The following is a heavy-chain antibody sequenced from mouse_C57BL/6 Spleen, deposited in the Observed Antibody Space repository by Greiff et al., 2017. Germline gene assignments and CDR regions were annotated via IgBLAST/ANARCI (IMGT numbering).Heavy chain of an antibody. J-gene: IGHJ2*01. CDR1: GYTFTSYW. CDR2: INPSNGGT. Sequence: QVQLQQPGPELVKPGASVKLSCKASGYTFTSYWMHWVKQRPGQGLEWIGNINPSNGGTNYNEKFKSKATLTVDKSSSTAYMQLSSLTSEDSAVYYCSFDGYYLYYFDYWGQGTTLTVSS. V-gene: IGHV1-53*01. D-gene: IGHD2-3*01. CDR3: SFDGYYLYYFDY.